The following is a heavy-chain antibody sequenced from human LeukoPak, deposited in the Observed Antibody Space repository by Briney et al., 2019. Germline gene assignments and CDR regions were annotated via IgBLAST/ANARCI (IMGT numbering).Heavy chain of an antibody. D-gene: IGHD1-26*01. CDR2: INADGSFI. Sequence: GGSLRLSCAASGFIFSTYVMSWVRQAPGKGLVWVSRINADGSFISYADSVKGRFTISRDNAKNTLYLQMSSLRAEDTAVYYCAGLSGSYYGKYWGQGILVTVSS. CDR3: AGLSGSYYGKY. V-gene: IGHV3-74*01. CDR1: GFIFSTYV. J-gene: IGHJ4*02.